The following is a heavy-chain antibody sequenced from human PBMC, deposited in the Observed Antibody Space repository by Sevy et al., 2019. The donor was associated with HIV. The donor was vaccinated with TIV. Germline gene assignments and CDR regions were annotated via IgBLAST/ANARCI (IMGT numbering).Heavy chain of an antibody. CDR1: GFIFSNFA. J-gene: IGHJ1*01. D-gene: IGHD1-26*01. Sequence: GGSLRLSCTVSGFIFSNFAMHWVRQAPGKGLEWVAVTSYDGSHKYYADPGKGRFTVSRDNSRNILSLEMNSLRRDDTAVYYCARGENDDEFFQYWGQGTLVTVSS. CDR3: ARGENDDEFFQY. CDR2: TSYDGSHK. V-gene: IGHV3-30*04.